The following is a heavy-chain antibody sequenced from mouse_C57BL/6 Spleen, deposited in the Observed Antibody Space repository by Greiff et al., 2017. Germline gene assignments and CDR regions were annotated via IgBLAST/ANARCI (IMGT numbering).Heavy chain of an antibody. J-gene: IGHJ2*01. CDR3: TSDYRSNYAFPFDY. CDR1: GYTFTDYE. CDR2: IDPETGGT. D-gene: IGHD2-5*01. Sequence: VQLQQSGAELVRPGASVTLSCKASGYTFTDYEMHWVKQTPVHGLEWIGAIDPETGGTAYNQKFKGKAILTADKSSSTAYMELRSLTSEDSAVYYCTSDYRSNYAFPFDYWGQGTTLTVSS. V-gene: IGHV1-15*01.